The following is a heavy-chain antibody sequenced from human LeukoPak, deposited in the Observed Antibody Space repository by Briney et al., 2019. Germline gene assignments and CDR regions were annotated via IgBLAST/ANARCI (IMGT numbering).Heavy chain of an antibody. CDR1: GFTFSSYA. Sequence: GGSLRLSCAASGFTFSSYAMHWVRQAPGKGLEWMAVISYDGSNKYYADSVKGRFTISRDNSKNTLYLQMNSLRAEDTAVYYCARGRNWNFSYWGQGTLVTVSS. J-gene: IGHJ4*02. CDR3: ARGRNWNFSY. V-gene: IGHV3-30-3*01. D-gene: IGHD1-20*01. CDR2: ISYDGSNK.